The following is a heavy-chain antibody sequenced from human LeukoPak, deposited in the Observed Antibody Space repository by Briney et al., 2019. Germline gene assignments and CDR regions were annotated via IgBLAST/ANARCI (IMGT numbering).Heavy chain of an antibody. D-gene: IGHD3-10*01. CDR2: INTNTGNP. Sequence: ASVKVSCKASRYTFTSYAMNWVRQAPGQGLEWMGWINTNTGNPTYAQGFTGRFVFSLDTSVSTAYLQISSLKAEDTAVYYCARESVGVITMVRDPLDVWGQGTTVTVSS. CDR3: ARESVGVITMVRDPLDV. J-gene: IGHJ6*02. V-gene: IGHV7-4-1*02. CDR1: RYTFTSYA.